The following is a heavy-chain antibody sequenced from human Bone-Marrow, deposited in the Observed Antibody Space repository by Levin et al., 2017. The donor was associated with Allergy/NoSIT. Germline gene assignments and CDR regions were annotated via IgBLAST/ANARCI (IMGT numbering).Heavy chain of an antibody. J-gene: IGHJ4*02. CDR1: AASVSRSY. CDR2: ISDSGNT. CDR3: ARGVSIFGVVIPVFEY. V-gene: IGHV4-59*02. Sequence: SQTLSLTCTYSAASVSRSYWSWIRQSPGKGLEWIGYISDSGNTNYNPSLKRRVTIFLDTSKNHFSLRLTSVTAADTAVYYCARGVSIFGVVIPVFEYWGQGALVTVSS. D-gene: IGHD3-3*01.